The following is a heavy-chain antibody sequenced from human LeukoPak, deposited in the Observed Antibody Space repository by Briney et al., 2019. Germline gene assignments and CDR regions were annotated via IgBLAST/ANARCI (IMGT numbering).Heavy chain of an antibody. CDR2: ISSSSSYI. D-gene: IGHD5-12*01. V-gene: IGHV3-21*01. CDR3: ASNSGYDKYYFDY. J-gene: IGHJ4*02. Sequence: GGSLRLSCGASGFTFSSYSMNWVRQAPGKGLEWVSSISSSSSYIYYADSVKGRFTISRDNAKNSLYLQMNSLRAEDTAVYYCASNSGYDKYYFDYWGQGTLVTVSS. CDR1: GFTFSSYS.